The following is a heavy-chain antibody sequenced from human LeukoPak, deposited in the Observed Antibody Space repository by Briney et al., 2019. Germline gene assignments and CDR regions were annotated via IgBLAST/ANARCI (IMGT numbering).Heavy chain of an antibody. D-gene: IGHD3-10*01. CDR2: INPNRGGT. CDR1: GYTFTGYY. CDR3: ARHLDYYGSGSFFNI. J-gene: IGHJ3*02. V-gene: IGHV1-2*02. Sequence: GAAVNVCCKASGYTFTGYYMHWVRQAPGQGLAWMGWINPNRGGTNYAQKFQGRATMTRDTSISTAYMELSRLRSDATAVYYCARHLDYYGSGSFFNIWGQGTMVTVTS.